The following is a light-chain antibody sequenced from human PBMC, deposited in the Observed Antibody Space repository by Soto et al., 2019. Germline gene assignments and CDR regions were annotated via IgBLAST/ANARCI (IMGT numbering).Light chain of an antibody. Sequence: DIQMTQSPSTLSASVGDRVTITCRASQSISTWLAWYQQKPGKVPKLLIYQASTLETGVTSRFSGSGSGTEFTLTIRSLQPDDFATYYSKQYNTYSETFGQGTKLEIK. CDR3: KQYNTYSET. CDR1: QSISTW. V-gene: IGKV1-5*03. CDR2: QAS. J-gene: IGKJ2*01.